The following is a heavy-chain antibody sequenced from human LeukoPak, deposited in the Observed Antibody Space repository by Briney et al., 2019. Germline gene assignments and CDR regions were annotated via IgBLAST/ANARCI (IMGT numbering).Heavy chain of an antibody. Sequence: GGSLRLSCAASGFTFSSYWMSWVRQAPGKGLEWVANIKQAGSKNSYVDSVKGRFTISRDNAKNSLYLQINSLRAEDTAVYYCARIRGDYYLDYWGQGTLVTVSS. J-gene: IGHJ4*02. CDR3: ARIRGDYYLDY. CDR1: GFTFSSYW. CDR2: IKQAGSKN. V-gene: IGHV3-7*01. D-gene: IGHD3-16*01.